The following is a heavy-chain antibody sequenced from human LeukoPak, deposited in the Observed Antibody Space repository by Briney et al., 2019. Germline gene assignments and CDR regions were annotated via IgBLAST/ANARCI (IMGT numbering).Heavy chain of an antibody. V-gene: IGHV4-34*01. D-gene: IGHD3-22*01. CDR3: ARGPLKYYYDSSGYNNWFDP. J-gene: IGHJ5*02. CDR2: INHSGST. CDR1: GGSFSGYY. Sequence: PSETLSLTCAVYGGSFSGYYWSWIRQPPGKGLEWIGEINHSGSTNYNPSLKSRVTISVDTSKNQFSLKLSSVTAADTAVYYCARGPLKYYYDSSGYNNWFDPWGQGTLVTVSS.